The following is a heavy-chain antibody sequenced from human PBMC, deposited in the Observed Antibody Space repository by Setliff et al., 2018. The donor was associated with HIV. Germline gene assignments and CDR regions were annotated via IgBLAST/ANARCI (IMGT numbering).Heavy chain of an antibody. CDR2: VKSDRDGGTV. J-gene: IGHJ6*03. D-gene: IGHD3-16*01. Sequence: PGGSLRLSCAASGFTFSNAWMSWVRQAPGKALEWVGRVKSDRDGGTVDYAAPVKGRFTISIDDSRQTLYLQMNSLKTEDTAVYYCNRVSNKFWGYYQYYNMDVWGKGTTVTVSS. V-gene: IGHV3-15*01. CDR1: GFTFSNAW. CDR3: NRVSNKFWGYYQYYNMDV.